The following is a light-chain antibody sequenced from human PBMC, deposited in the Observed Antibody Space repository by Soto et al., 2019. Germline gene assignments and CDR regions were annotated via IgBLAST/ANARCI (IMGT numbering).Light chain of an antibody. CDR1: QSISSW. V-gene: IGKV1-5*03. Sequence: DIQMTQSPSTLSASVGDRVTITCRASQSISSWLAWYQQKPGKAPKLLLYKASSLESGVPSRFSGSGSGTDFTLTISSLQPDDFATYYCQQYNSYSRTFGPGTKVEIK. CDR2: KAS. CDR3: QQYNSYSRT. J-gene: IGKJ1*01.